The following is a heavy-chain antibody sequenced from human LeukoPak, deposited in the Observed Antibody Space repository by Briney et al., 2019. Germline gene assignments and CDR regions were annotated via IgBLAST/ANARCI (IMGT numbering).Heavy chain of an antibody. CDR1: GGSISSYY. J-gene: IGHJ4*02. D-gene: IGHD3-10*01. CDR3: ARESKLFFGETR. V-gene: IGHV4-59*05. CDR2: IYYSGGT. Sequence: SETLSLTCTVSGGSISSYYWSWIRQPPGKGLEWIGSIYYSGGTYYNPSLKSRVTISVDTSKNQFSLKLSSVAAADTAVYYCARESKLFFGETRWGQGTLVTVSS.